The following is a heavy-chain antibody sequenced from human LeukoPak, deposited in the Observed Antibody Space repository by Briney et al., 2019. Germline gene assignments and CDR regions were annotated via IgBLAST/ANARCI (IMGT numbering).Heavy chain of an antibody. CDR2: IYYSGST. V-gene: IGHV4-59*01. J-gene: IGHJ6*03. CDR1: GGSISSYY. CDR3: ARGTEVFWSGSYYYYYYYMDV. Sequence: ASETLSLTCTVSGGSISSYYWSWIRQPPGKGLEWIGYIYYSGSTNYNPSLKSRVTISVDTSKNQFSLKLSSVTAADTAVYYCARGTEVFWSGSYYYYYYYMDVWGKGTTVIVSS. D-gene: IGHD3-3*01.